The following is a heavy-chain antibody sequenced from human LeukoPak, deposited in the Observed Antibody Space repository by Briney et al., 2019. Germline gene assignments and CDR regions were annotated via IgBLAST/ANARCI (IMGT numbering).Heavy chain of an antibody. CDR1: GDSVSSNSAS. V-gene: IGHV6-1*01. J-gene: IGHJ4*02. CDR3: ARGSYFDY. CDR2: TYYRSKWYN. Sequence: SQTLSLTCAISGDSVSSNSASWNWIRQSPPRGLEWLGRTYYRSKWYNDYAVSMKGRITINPDTSKNQFSLQLNSVTPEDTAVYYCARGSYFDYWGQGTLVTASS.